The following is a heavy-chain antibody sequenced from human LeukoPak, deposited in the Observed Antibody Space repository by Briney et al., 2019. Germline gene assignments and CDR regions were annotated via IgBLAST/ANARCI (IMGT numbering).Heavy chain of an antibody. V-gene: IGHV3-21*01. CDR3: ARLRGYGDYYFDY. Sequence: GGSLRLSCAASGFTFSSYSMNWVCQAPGKGLEWVSSISSSSSYIYYADSVKGRFTISRDNAKNSLYLQMNSLRAEDTAVYYCARLRGYGDYYFDYWGQGTLVTVSS. CDR1: GFTFSSYS. J-gene: IGHJ4*02. D-gene: IGHD4-17*01. CDR2: ISSSSSYI.